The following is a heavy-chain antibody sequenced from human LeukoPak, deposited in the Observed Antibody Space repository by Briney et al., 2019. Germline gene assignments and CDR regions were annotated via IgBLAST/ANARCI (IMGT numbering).Heavy chain of an antibody. CDR1: GGTFSSYT. J-gene: IGHJ3*02. CDR3: ARAPMVGVGWGAFDI. CDR2: IIPILGIA. V-gene: IGHV1-69*02. Sequence: ASVKVSCKASGGTFSSYTISWVRQAPGQGLEWIGRIIPILGIANYAQKFQGRVTITADKSTSTAYMELSSLRSEDTAVYYCARAPMVGVGWGAFDIWGQGTMVTVSS. D-gene: IGHD1-26*01.